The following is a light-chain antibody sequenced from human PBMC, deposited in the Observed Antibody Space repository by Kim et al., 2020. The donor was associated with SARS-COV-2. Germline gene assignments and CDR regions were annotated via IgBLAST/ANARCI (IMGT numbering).Light chain of an antibody. CDR2: QDS. CDR3: QAWDSSTGV. CDR1: KLGDKY. Sequence: SYELTQPPSVSVSPGQTASITCSGAKLGDKYACWYQQKPGQSPVLVIYQDSKRPSGIPERFSGSNSGNTATLTISGTQAMDEADYYCQAWDSSTGVFGGGTQLTV. J-gene: IGLJ3*02. V-gene: IGLV3-1*01.